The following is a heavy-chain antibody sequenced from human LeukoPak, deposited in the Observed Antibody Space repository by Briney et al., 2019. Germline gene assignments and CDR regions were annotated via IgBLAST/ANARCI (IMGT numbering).Heavy chain of an antibody. CDR2: IYSGGTT. V-gene: IGHV3-53*01. J-gene: IGHJ4*02. D-gene: IGHD3-3*01. CDR1: GFPVKSRY. Sequence: PGGSLRLSCAVFGFPVKSRYMMWVSQPPGKGLECVAAIYSGGTTYHIYSVKGRFTISRDSSSSTMYLEMKNLRVEDTATYYCASLEGGPSDGRWGQGTLVIVSS. CDR3: ASLEGGPSDGR.